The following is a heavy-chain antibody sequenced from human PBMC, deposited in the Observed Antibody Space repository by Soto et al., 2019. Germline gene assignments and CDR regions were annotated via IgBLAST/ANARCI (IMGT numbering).Heavy chain of an antibody. CDR2: IYYSGST. Sequence: QLQLQESGPGLVKPSETLSLTCTVSGGSISSSSYYWGWIRQPPGKGLEWIGSIYYSGSTYYNPSLKSRVTISVDTSKNQFSLKLSSVTAADTAVYYCARQPRRGGIAVAGSPFDIWGQGTMVTVSS. V-gene: IGHV4-39*01. CDR1: GGSISSSSYY. CDR3: ARQPRRGGIAVAGSPFDI. J-gene: IGHJ3*02. D-gene: IGHD6-19*01.